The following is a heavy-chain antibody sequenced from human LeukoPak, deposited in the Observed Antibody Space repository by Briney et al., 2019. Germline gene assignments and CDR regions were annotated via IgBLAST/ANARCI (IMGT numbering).Heavy chain of an antibody. CDR2: INHSGST. V-gene: IGHV4-34*01. J-gene: IGHJ4*02. CDR3: ARGRGYSGYLGAVNY. D-gene: IGHD5-12*01. CDR1: GGSFSGYY. Sequence: PSETLSLTCAVYGGSFSGYYWSWIRQPPGKGLEWIGEINHSGSTNYNPSLKSRVTTSVDTSKNQFSLKLSSVTAADTAVYYCARGRGYSGYLGAVNYWGQGTLVTVSS.